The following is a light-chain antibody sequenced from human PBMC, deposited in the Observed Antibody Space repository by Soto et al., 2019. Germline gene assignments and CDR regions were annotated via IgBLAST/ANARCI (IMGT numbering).Light chain of an antibody. CDR2: AAS. V-gene: IGKV1-39*01. Sequence: DIQMTQSPSSLSASVGDRVTITCRASESISRHLNWYQQKPGKAPKLLIYAASSLQNGVQSRFSGGGPGTHFSLTTSNLHPEDFATSYCQQSYSTLSITFGHGTRLEIK. CDR3: QQSYSTLSIT. CDR1: ESISRH. J-gene: IGKJ5*01.